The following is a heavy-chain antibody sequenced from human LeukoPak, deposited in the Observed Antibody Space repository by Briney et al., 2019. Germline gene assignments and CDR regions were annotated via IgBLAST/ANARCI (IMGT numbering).Heavy chain of an antibody. D-gene: IGHD3-10*01. J-gene: IGHJ4*02. V-gene: IGHV4-39*01. CDR2: IYYSGSA. CDR1: GGSISSSSYH. Sequence: SETLSLTCSVSGGSISSSSYHWGWIPQSPGKGLEWIGSIYYSGSAYYNPSLKSRLTVSVDTSKNQFSLKLNSVTAADTAVYYCARCISMVRGVIRPPDYWGQGTLVTVSS. CDR3: ARCISMVRGVIRPPDY.